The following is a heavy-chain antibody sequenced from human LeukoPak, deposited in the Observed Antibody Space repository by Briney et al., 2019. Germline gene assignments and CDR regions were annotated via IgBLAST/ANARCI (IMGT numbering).Heavy chain of an antibody. V-gene: IGHV3-33*01. Sequence: GKSLRLSCAASGFTFSSYGMHWVRQAPGKGLEWVAVIWYDGSNKYYADSVKGRFTISRDNSKNTLYLQMNSLRAEDTAVYYCARDPRAGLLDYWGQGTLVTVSS. J-gene: IGHJ4*02. CDR2: IWYDGSNK. CDR3: ARDPRAGLLDY. CDR1: GFTFSSYG.